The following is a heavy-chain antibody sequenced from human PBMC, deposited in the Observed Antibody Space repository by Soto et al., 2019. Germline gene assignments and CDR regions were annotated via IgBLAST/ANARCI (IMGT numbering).Heavy chain of an antibody. J-gene: IGHJ4*02. Sequence: SETPSLTFTLSGGSLRSYYLGSVPPPPGKGLEWIGYIYYSGITDYNPSLKSRVTISVDTSKSQFSLKLSSVTAADTAVYYCARGGGVYYFDYWGQGTLVTVSS. V-gene: IGHV4-59*01. CDR3: ARGGGVYYFDY. CDR1: GGSLRSYY. CDR2: IYYSGIT. D-gene: IGHD2-8*02.